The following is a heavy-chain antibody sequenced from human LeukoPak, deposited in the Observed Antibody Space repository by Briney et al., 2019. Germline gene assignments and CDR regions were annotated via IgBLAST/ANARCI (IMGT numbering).Heavy chain of an antibody. Sequence: GGSLRLSCAASGFTLSTYAMSWVRQTPGKGLEWVAATSSSDAGTYHADSVRGRFTISRDNSKNTLYLQVNSLRVEDTAVYYCARGERWGGYYYDSSGPPEGFDYWSQGTLVTVSS. D-gene: IGHD3-22*01. CDR2: TSSSDAGT. CDR3: ARGERWGGYYYDSSGPPEGFDY. V-gene: IGHV3-23*01. CDR1: GFTLSTYA. J-gene: IGHJ4*02.